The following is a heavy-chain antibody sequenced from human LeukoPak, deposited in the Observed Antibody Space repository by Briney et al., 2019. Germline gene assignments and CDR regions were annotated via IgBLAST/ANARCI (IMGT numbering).Heavy chain of an antibody. V-gene: IGHV3-21*01. CDR3: ARDLGGYSYPSDY. CDR2: ISSSSSYI. D-gene: IGHD5-18*01. J-gene: IGHJ4*02. Sequence: GGSLRLSCVASGFTFSSYSMNWVRQAPGKGLEWVSSISSSSSYIYYADSVKGRFTISRDNAKNSLYLQMNSLRAEDTAVYYCARDLGGYSYPSDYWGQGTLVTVSS. CDR1: GFTFSSYS.